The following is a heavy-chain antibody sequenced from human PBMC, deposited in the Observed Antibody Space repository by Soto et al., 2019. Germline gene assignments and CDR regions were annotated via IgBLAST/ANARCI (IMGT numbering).Heavy chain of an antibody. CDR2: INHSGST. CDR1: GGSFSGYY. D-gene: IGHD6-13*01. J-gene: IGHJ5*02. CDR3: ARSEQQLVEYNWFDP. V-gene: IGHV4-34*01. Sequence: SETLSLTCAVYGGSFSGYYWSWIRQPPGKGLEWIGEINHSGSTNYNPSLKSRVTISVDTSKNQFSLKLSSVTAADTAVYYCARSEQQLVEYNWFDPWGQGTLVTVSS.